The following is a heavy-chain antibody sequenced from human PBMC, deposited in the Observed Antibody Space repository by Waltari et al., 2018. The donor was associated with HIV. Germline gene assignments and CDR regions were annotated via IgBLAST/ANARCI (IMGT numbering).Heavy chain of an antibody. CDR3: ATAICGVAGDY. D-gene: IGHD3-3*01. J-gene: IGHJ4*02. CDR1: GYTLTELS. Sequence: QVQLVQSGAEVKKPGASVKVSCKVSGYTLTELSMHWVRQAPGKGLEWMGGFEPEVGETNCAQKFQGRVTMTEDTSTDAAYMGLSSLRFGDRAVYYCATAICGVAGDYWGQGTLVTVSS. CDR2: FEPEVGET. V-gene: IGHV1-24*01.